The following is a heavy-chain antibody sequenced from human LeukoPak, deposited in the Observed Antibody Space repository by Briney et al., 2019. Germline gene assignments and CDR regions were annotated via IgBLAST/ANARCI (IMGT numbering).Heavy chain of an antibody. J-gene: IGHJ4*02. Sequence: GESLKISCKGSGYSFTSYWIGWVRQMPGKGLEWMGIIYPGDSDTRYSPSFQGQVTISADKSISTAYLQWSSLKASDTAMYYCARQGRGIVSRWWFDYWGQGTLVTVSS. CDR1: GYSFTSYW. V-gene: IGHV5-51*01. CDR2: IYPGDSDT. D-gene: IGHD2-15*01. CDR3: ARQGRGIVSRWWFDY.